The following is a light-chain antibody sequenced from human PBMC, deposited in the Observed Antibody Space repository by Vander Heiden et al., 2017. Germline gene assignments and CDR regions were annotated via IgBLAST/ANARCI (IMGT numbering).Light chain of an antibody. CDR1: QSVSTSY. J-gene: IGKJ5*01. CDR2: GAS. Sequence: EIVSTQSPGTLSLSPGERATLSCRASQSVSTSYLAWYQQKPGQAPRLLIYGASSRATGIPDRFSGSGSGTDFTLTISRLEPEDFAVYYCQQYGSSFGQGTRLEIK. V-gene: IGKV3-20*01. CDR3: QQYGSS.